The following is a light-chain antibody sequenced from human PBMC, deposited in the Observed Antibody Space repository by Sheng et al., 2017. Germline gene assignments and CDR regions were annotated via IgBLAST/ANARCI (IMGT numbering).Light chain of an antibody. Sequence: EIVLTQSPAMLSLSPGERATLSCRASQSVRNLLAWYQQKPGQAPXLLIYDASNRATGIAARFSGSGSGTDFSLTISSLEPEDFAVYYCQQRSSWPLTFGGGTKVEIK. CDR2: DAS. CDR1: QSVRNL. J-gene: IGKJ4*01. V-gene: IGKV3-11*01. CDR3: QQRSSWPLT.